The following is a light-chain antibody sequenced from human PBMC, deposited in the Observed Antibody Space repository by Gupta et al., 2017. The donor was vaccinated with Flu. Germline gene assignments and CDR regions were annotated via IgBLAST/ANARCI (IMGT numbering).Light chain of an antibody. CDR3: QQYYSYPFT. V-gene: IGKV1-8*01. CDR2: AAS. CDR1: QGISSY. J-gene: IGKJ3*01. Sequence: AIRMTQSPSSFSASTGDRVTITCRASQGISSYLALYHQKPGKAPKLLIYAASTLQSGVPSRFSGSGSGTDFTLTISCLQAEDFATYYCQQYYSYPFTFGHGTKVDIK.